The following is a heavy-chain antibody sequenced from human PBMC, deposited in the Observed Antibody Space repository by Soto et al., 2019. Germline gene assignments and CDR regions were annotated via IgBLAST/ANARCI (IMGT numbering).Heavy chain of an antibody. CDR1: GLSLSTIGEG. CDR2: VYWDDDK. D-gene: IGHD2-21*02. Sequence: QITLKESGPTLVKPTQTLTLTCTFSGLSLSTIGEGVGWIRQPPGKALEWLALVYWDDDKRYSPSLKSRLTSTKDPSVNQMALTMTNMGPVDTATYYCVQTRCGGDCLQSYSSHSYYGLDVWGQGTTVTVSS. CDR3: VQTRCGGDCLQSYSSHSYYGLDV. J-gene: IGHJ6*02. V-gene: IGHV2-5*02.